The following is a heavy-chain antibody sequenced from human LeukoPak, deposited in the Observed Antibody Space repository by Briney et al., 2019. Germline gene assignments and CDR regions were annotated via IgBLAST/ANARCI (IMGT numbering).Heavy chain of an antibody. Sequence: GGSLRLSCAASGFTVSSNYMSWVRQAPGKGLEWVSVIYSGGSTYYADSVKGRFTISRDISQNTVCLQMNSLRAEDTAVYYCAQGARGSYDYDSWGQGTLVTVSS. D-gene: IGHD1-26*01. V-gene: IGHV3-66*01. CDR3: AQGARGSYDYDS. J-gene: IGHJ4*02. CDR2: IYSGGST. CDR1: GFTVSSNY.